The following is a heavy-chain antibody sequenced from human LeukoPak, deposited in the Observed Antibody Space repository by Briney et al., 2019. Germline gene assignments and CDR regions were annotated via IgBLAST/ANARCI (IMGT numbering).Heavy chain of an antibody. CDR2: INAGDANT. CDR3: ARGRGNESPFDY. D-gene: IGHD4-23*01. Sequence: ASVKVSCKAAGYIFTTYAMHWVRQAPGQRLEWMGCINAGDANTKYSQKFQGRVTITRDTSASTAYMELSTLRSEDVAVYYCARGRGNESPFDYWGQGTLVTVSS. J-gene: IGHJ4*02. V-gene: IGHV1-3*01. CDR1: GYIFTTYA.